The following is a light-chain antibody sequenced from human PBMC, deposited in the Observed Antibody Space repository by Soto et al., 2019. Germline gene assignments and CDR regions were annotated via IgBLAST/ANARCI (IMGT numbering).Light chain of an antibody. CDR3: QQYGSSPRT. V-gene: IGKV3-20*01. J-gene: IGKJ1*01. CDR1: QSVSSNL. Sequence: EIVLTQSPATLSLSPGERATLSCRASQSVSSNLLAWYQQKPGQAPSLLIYGATNRATGIPERFSGSGSGTDFTLTISRLAPEDFEVYYCQQYGSSPRTFGQGTKVDIK. CDR2: GAT.